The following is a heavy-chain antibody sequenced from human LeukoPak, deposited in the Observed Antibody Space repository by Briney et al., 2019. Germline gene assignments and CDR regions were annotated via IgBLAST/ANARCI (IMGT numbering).Heavy chain of an antibody. V-gene: IGHV4-39*01. CDR2: IYYSGST. Sequence: SETLSLTCTVPGGSISSSSYYWGWIRQPPGKGLEWIGSIYYSGSTYYNPSLKSRVTISVDTSKDQFSLKLSSVTAADTAVYYCASTIFGVVYYFDYWGQGTLVTVSS. J-gene: IGHJ4*02. CDR3: ASTIFGVVYYFDY. CDR1: GGSISSSSYY. D-gene: IGHD3-3*01.